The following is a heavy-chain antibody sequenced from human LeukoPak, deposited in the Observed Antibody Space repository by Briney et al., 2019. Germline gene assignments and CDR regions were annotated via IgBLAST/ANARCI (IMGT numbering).Heavy chain of an antibody. CDR3: ARRHLIGNGYFDH. Sequence: VASVKVSCKASGYAFTNYGVGWLRLAPGQGLQWLGWISTFNGNINYAQIVQDRVTMTTDTSTNTAYLELRSLRSDDTAVYYCARRHLIGNGYFDHWGQGTLVTVSS. CDR2: ISTFNGNI. CDR1: GYAFTNYG. D-gene: IGHD1-1*01. J-gene: IGHJ4*02. V-gene: IGHV1-18*01.